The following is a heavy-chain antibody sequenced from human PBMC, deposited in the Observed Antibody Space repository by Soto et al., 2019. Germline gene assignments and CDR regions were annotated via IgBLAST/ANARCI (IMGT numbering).Heavy chain of an antibody. CDR2: FDPEDGET. CDR1: GYTLTELS. J-gene: IGHJ4*02. CDR3: ARFSVVVPAATDY. Sequence: ASVKVSCKVSGYTLTELSMHWVRQAPGKGLEWMGGFDPEDGETIYAQKFQGRVTMTTDTSTSTAYMELRSLRSDDTAVYYCARFSVVVPAATDYWVQGTLVTVSS. D-gene: IGHD2-2*01. V-gene: IGHV1-24*01.